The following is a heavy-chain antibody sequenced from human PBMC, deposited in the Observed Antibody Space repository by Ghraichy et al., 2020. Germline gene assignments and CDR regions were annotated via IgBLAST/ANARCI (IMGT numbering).Heavy chain of an antibody. Sequence: GSLNISCAASGFTFSDYWIHWVRQAPGKGLVWFSRVNSDGTSTDYADSVKGRFIISRDNANNRVYLQMSSLRVEDTAVYYCVRGSRGWNGIDYWGQGTLVTVSS. CDR1: GFTFSDYW. CDR3: VRGSRGWNGIDY. V-gene: IGHV3-74*01. CDR2: VNSDGTST. J-gene: IGHJ4*02. D-gene: IGHD3-10*01.